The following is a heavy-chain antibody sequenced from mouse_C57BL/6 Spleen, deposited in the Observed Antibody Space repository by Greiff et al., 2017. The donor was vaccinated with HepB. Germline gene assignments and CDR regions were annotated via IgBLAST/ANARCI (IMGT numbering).Heavy chain of an antibody. Sequence: QVQLKQSGAELVKPGASVKLSCKASGYTFTEYTIHWVKQRSGQGLEWIGWFYPGSGSIKYNEKFKDKATLTADKSSSTVYIELSRLTSEDSAVYLCARQEEEEDGSRYGYAMGYWGQGTSVTVAS. CDR1: GYTFTEYT. J-gene: IGHJ4*01. CDR3: ARQEEEEDGSRYGYAMGY. CDR2: FYPGSGSI. D-gene: IGHD1-1*01. V-gene: IGHV1-62-2*01.